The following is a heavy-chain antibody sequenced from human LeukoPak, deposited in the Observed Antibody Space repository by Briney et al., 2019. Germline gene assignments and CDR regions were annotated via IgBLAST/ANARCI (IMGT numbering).Heavy chain of an antibody. J-gene: IGHJ5*02. CDR1: GYTFTGYY. V-gene: IGHV1-18*04. D-gene: IGHD1-26*01. CDR3: ARGGVGPTTSPIHNWFDP. Sequence: ASVKVSCKASGYTFTGYYMHWVRQAPGQGLEWMGWISAYNGNTNYAQKLQGRVTMTTDTSTSTAYMELRGLRSDDTAIYYCARGGVGPTTSPIHNWFDPWGQGTLVTVSS. CDR2: ISAYNGNT.